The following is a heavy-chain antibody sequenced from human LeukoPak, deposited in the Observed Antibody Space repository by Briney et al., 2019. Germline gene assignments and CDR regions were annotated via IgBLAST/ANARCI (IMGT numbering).Heavy chain of an antibody. CDR3: ARKYSSGGGWYFDL. CDR2: MNPNSGNT. D-gene: IGHD6-19*01. J-gene: IGHJ2*01. Sequence: ASVKASCKASGYTFTSYDINWVRQATGQGLEWMGWMNPNSGNTGYAQKFQGRVTMTRNTSISTAYMELSSLRSEDTAVYYCARKYSSGGGWYFDLWGRGTLVTVSS. CDR1: GYTFTSYD. V-gene: IGHV1-8*01.